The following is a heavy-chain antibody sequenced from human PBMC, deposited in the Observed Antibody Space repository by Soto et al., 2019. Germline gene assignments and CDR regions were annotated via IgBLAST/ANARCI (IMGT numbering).Heavy chain of an antibody. CDR1: GFTFSSYS. CDR2: ISTSSSYI. Sequence: EVQLVESGGGLVKPGGSLRLSCAASGFTFSSYSMNWVRQAPGKGLEWVSSISTSSSYIHYADSVKGRFTISRDNAKNPMYLQMNSLRAEDTAVYYCARGGSGRYEDVDYWGQGTLLTVSS. J-gene: IGHJ4*02. V-gene: IGHV3-21*01. D-gene: IGHD6-19*01. CDR3: ARGGSGRYEDVDY.